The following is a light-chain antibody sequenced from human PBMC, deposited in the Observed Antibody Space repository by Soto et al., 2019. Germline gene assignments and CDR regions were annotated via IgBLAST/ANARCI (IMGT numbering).Light chain of an antibody. CDR2: GAS. J-gene: IGKJ5*01. CDR1: QSISRY. Sequence: IVLTQSPGTLSLSPGERTTLCCRASQSISRYLAWYQQKPGQGPRLLIYGASSRATGTPDRFSGSGSGTDFTLTISRLEPEDFAVYYCQQYGSSPITFGQGTRLEIK. CDR3: QQYGSSPIT. V-gene: IGKV3-20*01.